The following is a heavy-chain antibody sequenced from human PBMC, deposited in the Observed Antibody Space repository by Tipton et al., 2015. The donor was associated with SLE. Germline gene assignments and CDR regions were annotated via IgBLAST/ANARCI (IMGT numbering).Heavy chain of an antibody. CDR1: GGSISSGSQY. Sequence: TLSLTCNVSGGSISSGSQYWSWVRQPAGKGLEWIGRIYTDGSANYNPSLKSRLTISVDTSKNEFSLKLTSVTAADTAVYYCARGSYWHPSLCDSWGQGTLVTVSS. D-gene: IGHD2-8*02. J-gene: IGHJ4*02. CDR3: ARGSYWHPSLCDS. V-gene: IGHV4-61*02. CDR2: IYTDGSA.